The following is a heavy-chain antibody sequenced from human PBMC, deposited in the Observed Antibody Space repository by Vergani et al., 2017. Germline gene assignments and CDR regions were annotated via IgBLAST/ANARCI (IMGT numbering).Heavy chain of an antibody. D-gene: IGHD4-11*01. Sequence: EVQLVESGGGLVQPGRSLRLSCTASGFTFGDYAMSWVRQAPGKGLEWVGFIRSKAYGGTTEYAASVKGRFTISRDNSKNTLYLQMNSLRAEDTAVYYCAKGTLTLYSNYLNYWGQGTLVTVSS. CDR1: GFTFGDYA. V-gene: IGHV3-49*04. CDR3: AKGTLTLYSNYLNY. CDR2: IRSKAYGGTT. J-gene: IGHJ4*02.